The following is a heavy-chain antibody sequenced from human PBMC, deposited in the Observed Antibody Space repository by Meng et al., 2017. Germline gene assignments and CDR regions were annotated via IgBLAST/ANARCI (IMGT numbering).Heavy chain of an antibody. D-gene: IGHD5-12*01. CDR3: SRYSGYDVSNLDY. Sequence: ASVPVSCKASGYTFTGYYMHWVRQPPGQGLAWMGWINPKSGGTNYAQKVQGRVTMTRDTSISTAYLELIRQRSDDTAVYYCSRYSGYDVSNLDYWGQGTLVTVSS. V-gene: IGHV1-2*02. J-gene: IGHJ4*02. CDR1: GYTFTGYY. CDR2: INPKSGGT.